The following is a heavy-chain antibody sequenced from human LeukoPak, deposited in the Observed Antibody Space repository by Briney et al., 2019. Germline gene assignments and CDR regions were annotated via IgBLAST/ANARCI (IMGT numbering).Heavy chain of an antibody. J-gene: IGHJ3*02. CDR1: GVSISSYY. Sequence: SETLSLTCTASGVSISSYYWSWIRQPPGKGLEWIGYIYYSGSTTYNPSLKSRVTISVDTSKNQFSLKLSSVTAADTAVYYCARENLDMRRAFDIWGQGTMVTVSS. CDR3: ARENLDMRRAFDI. V-gene: IGHV4-59*01. CDR2: IYYSGST.